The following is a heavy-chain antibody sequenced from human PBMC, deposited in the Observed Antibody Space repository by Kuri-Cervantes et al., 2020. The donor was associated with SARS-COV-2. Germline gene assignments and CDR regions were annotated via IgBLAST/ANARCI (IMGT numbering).Heavy chain of an antibody. V-gene: IGHV4-59*08. CDR3: ARHIPYYDFWSGYYDAFDI. CDR2: TYYSGST. Sequence: ESLKISCTVSGGSISSYYWSWIRQPPGKGLEWIGYTYYSGSTNYNPSLKSRVTISVDTSKNQFSLKLSSVTAADTAVYYCARHIPYYDFWSGYYDAFDIWGQGTMVTVSS. D-gene: IGHD3-3*01. CDR1: GGSISSYY. J-gene: IGHJ3*02.